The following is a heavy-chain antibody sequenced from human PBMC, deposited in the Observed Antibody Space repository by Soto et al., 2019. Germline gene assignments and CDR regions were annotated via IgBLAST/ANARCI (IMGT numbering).Heavy chain of an antibody. V-gene: IGHV3-30-3*01. CDR1: GFTFSSYA. CDR3: ARDKSYGVCWGMDV. CDR2: ISYDGSNK. D-gene: IGHD5-18*01. J-gene: IGHJ6*01. Sequence: QVQLVESGGGVVQPGRSLRLSCAASGFTFSSYAMHWVRQAPGKGLEWVAVISYDGSNKYYSDSVKGRFTISRDNSQNTLYRQMNSLRAEDTAVYYCARDKSYGVCWGMDVWGQGTTVTVAS.